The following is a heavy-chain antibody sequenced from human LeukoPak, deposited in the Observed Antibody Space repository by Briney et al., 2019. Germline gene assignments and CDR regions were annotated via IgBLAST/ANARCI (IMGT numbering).Heavy chain of an antibody. CDR2: INHSGST. CDR3: ARGLYGTAMVRFDY. D-gene: IGHD5-18*01. CDR1: GGSFSGYY. J-gene: IGHJ4*02. V-gene: IGHV4-34*01. Sequence: SETLSLTCAVYGGSFSGYYWSWIRQPPGKGLEWIGEINHSGSTNYNPSLKSRVTISVDTSKNQFSLKLSSVTAADTAVYYCARGLYGTAMVRFDYWGLGTLVTVSS.